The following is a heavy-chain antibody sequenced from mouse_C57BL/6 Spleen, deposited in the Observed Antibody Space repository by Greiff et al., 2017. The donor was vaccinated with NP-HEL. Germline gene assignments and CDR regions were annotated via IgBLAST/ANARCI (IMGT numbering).Heavy chain of an antibody. V-gene: IGHV1-80*01. D-gene: IGHD1-1*01. CDR1: GYAFSSYW. CDR2: IYPGDGDT. J-gene: IGHJ1*03. CDR3: ARKSSYWYFDV. Sequence: QVQLKQSGAELVKPGASVKISCKASGYAFSSYWMNWVKQRPGKGLEWIGQIYPGDGDTNYNGKFKGKATLTADKSSSTAYMQLSSLTSEDSAVYFCARKSSYWYFDVWGTGTTVTDSS.